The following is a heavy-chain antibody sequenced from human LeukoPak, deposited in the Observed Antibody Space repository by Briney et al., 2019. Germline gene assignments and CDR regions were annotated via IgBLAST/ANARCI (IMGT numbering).Heavy chain of an antibody. CDR3: AREGYCSGTSCYNFNY. CDR2: IYYSGST. D-gene: IGHD2-2*02. Sequence: SETLSLTCTVSGGSISSYYWSWIRQPPGKGLEWIGYIYYSGSTNYNPSLKSRVTISVDTSKNQFSLNLSSVTAADTAVYYCAREGYCSGTSCYNFNYWGQGTLVTVSS. V-gene: IGHV4-59*12. CDR1: GGSISSYY. J-gene: IGHJ4*02.